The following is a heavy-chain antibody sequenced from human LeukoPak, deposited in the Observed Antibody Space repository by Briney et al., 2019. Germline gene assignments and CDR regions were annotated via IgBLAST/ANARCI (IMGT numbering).Heavy chain of an antibody. D-gene: IGHD6-6*01. CDR3: ARDRSSGGIFDY. CDR1: GFTFSSYA. V-gene: IGHV3-33*08. CDR2: IWYDGSNK. Sequence: PGGSLRLSCAASGFTFSSYAMSWVRQAPGKGLEWVAVIWYDGSNKYYADSVKGRFTISRDNSKNTLYLQMNSLRAEDTAVYYCARDRSSGGIFDYWGQGTLVTVSS. J-gene: IGHJ4*02.